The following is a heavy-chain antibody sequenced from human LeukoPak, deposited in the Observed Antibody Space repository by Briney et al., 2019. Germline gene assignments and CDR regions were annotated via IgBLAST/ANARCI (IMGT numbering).Heavy chain of an antibody. CDR2: MYYGGRT. CDR3: ATIKYYDSTQGGDYYDY. V-gene: IGHV4-39*01. J-gene: IGHJ4*02. Sequence: PSETLSLTCTVSGGSISSRSCYWGWIRQPPGKGLEWIGSMYYGGRTYYNPSLRSRVTISVDTPKNQFSLKLSSVPAADTAVYYCATIKYYDSTQGGDYYDYWGQGTLVTVSS. D-gene: IGHD3-22*01. CDR1: GGSISSRSCY.